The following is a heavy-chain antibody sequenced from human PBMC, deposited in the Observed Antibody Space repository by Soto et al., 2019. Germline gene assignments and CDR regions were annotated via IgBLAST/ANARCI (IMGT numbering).Heavy chain of an antibody. Sequence: EVQLLESGGGLVQPGGSLRLSCAASGFTFSSYAMSWVRQAPGKGLEWVSAISGSGGSTYYADSVKGRFTISRDNSKNTLYLQMNSLRADDTAVYYCAKDLHYGSGSYYNPIPDVWGKGTTVTVSS. CDR2: ISGSGGST. CDR3: AKDLHYGSGSYYNPIPDV. J-gene: IGHJ6*04. CDR1: GFTFSSYA. V-gene: IGHV3-23*01. D-gene: IGHD3-10*01.